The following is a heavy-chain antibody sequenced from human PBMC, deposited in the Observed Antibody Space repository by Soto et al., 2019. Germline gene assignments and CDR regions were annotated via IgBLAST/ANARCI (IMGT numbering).Heavy chain of an antibody. Sequence: SETLSLTCTVSGGSISSYYWSWIRQPPGKGLEWIGYIYYSGSTNYNPSLKSRVTISVDTSKNQLSLKLSSVTAADTAVYYCARDRVSSTVTTTYYYYYGMDVWGQGTTVTVSS. D-gene: IGHD4-17*01. CDR3: ARDRVSSTVTTTYYYYYGMDV. CDR2: IYYSGST. J-gene: IGHJ6*02. CDR1: GGSISSYY. V-gene: IGHV4-59*01.